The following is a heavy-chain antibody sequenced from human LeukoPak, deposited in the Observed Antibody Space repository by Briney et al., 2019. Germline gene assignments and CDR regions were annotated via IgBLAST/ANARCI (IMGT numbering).Heavy chain of an antibody. CDR2: IYYSGST. J-gene: IGHJ4*02. D-gene: IGHD4-23*01. Sequence: SETLSLTCTVSGGSISSYYWSWIRQPPGKGLEWIGYIYYSGSTNYNPSLKSRVTISVDTSKNQFSQKLSSVTAADTAVYYCARTTGNPYYFDYWGQGTLVTVSS. V-gene: IGHV4-59*01. CDR1: GGSISSYY. CDR3: ARTTGNPYYFDY.